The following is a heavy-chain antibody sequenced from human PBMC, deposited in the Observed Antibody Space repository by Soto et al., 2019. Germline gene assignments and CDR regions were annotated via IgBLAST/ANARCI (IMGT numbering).Heavy chain of an antibody. D-gene: IGHD6-13*01. V-gene: IGHV5-51*01. CDR2: IYPGDSET. Sequence: PGESLKISCKGSGYSFTTYWIGWVRQMPGKGLEWMGIIYPGDSETRYSPSFQGQVTISVDKFTNTAYLQWRSLKASDTAMYYCARHSRPAAHWYFNLWGRGTLVTVSS. J-gene: IGHJ2*01. CDR1: GYSFTTYW. CDR3: ARHSRPAAHWYFNL.